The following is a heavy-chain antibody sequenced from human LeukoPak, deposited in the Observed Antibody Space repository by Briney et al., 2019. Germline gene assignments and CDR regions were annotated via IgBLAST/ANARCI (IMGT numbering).Heavy chain of an antibody. CDR2: ISYSGTT. V-gene: IGHV4-59*01. D-gene: IGHD6-13*01. CDR1: GGSISSYY. CDR3: ARDRGNYFDY. J-gene: IGHJ4*02. Sequence: SETLSLTCTVSGGSISSYYWSWIRHPPGKGLEWIGYISYSGTTNYNPSLKSRVTISVAPSKNQFSLKLRSVTAPDTAVYYCARDRGNYFDYWGQGTLVTVSS.